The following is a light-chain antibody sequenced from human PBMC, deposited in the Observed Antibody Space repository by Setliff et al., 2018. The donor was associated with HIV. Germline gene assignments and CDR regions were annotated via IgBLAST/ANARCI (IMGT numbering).Light chain of an antibody. V-gene: IGLV2-8*01. Sequence: QSALTQPPSASGSPGQSVTISCTGPSSDVGGYNYVSWYQQHPGKAPKVMIYEVSKRPSGVPDRFSGSKSGNTASLTVSGLQAEDEADYYCSSYAGSNNYVFGAGTKVTVL. CDR3: SSYAGSNNYV. CDR1: SSDVGGYNY. CDR2: EVS. J-gene: IGLJ1*01.